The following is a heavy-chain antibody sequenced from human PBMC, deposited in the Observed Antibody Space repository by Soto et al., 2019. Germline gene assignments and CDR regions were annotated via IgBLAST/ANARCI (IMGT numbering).Heavy chain of an antibody. CDR2: ISGSGATS. D-gene: IGHD2-21*02. CDR1: GFNFNNQA. Sequence: PGGSLRLSCTASGFNFNNQAMSWIRQAPGKGLEWVLTISGSGATSLYADSVKGRFTIFKDSSQAYLDLKSLRVEDSATYYCAKTETMVVVTVQPRWFDSWGRGTLVTVSS. V-gene: IGHV3-23*01. CDR3: AKTETMVVVTVQPRWFDS. J-gene: IGHJ5*01.